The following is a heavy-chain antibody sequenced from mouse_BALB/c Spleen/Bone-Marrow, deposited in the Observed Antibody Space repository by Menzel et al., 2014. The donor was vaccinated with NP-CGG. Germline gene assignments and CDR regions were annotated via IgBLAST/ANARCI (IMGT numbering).Heavy chain of an antibody. CDR3: ARDYNGYFDF. CDR1: GFTFTNYF. CDR2: IRNKANGYTT. V-gene: IGHV7-3*02. D-gene: IGHD6-1*01. J-gene: IGHJ2*01. Sequence: EVMLVESGGGLVQPGGSLRLSCTTSGFTFTNYFMTWVRQPPGKALEWLGSIRNKANGYTTEYNPSVKGRFTISRDNSQGIFYLQMNTLRAEDSAIYYYARDYNGYFDFWGQGTTLTVSS.